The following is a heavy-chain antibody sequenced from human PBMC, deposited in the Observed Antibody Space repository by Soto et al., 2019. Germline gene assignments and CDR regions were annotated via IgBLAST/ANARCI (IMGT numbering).Heavy chain of an antibody. Sequence: ASVKVSCNSSGCTFRTHGVSWVRRAPGQGLAWMGCISGYNGNTNYAQKSHGRVTMTTETSTNTAYMELRSLRSDDTAPYYCASWAGQVRDLGGPLDYWGQGTLVTVSS. CDR2: ISGYNGNT. D-gene: IGHD2-15*01. V-gene: IGHV1-18*04. J-gene: IGHJ4*02. CDR3: ASWAGQVRDLGGPLDY. CDR1: GCTFRTHG.